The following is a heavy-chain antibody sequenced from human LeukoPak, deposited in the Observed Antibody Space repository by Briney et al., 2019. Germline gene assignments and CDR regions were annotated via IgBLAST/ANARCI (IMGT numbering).Heavy chain of an antibody. D-gene: IGHD2-2*01. J-gene: IGHJ4*02. V-gene: IGHV3-30*02. CDR3: AKGSIVVVPAAPNY. CDR2: IRYDGSNK. CDR1: GFTFSSYG. Sequence: GGSLRLSCAASGFTFSSYGMHWVRQAPGKGLEWVAFIRYDGSNKYYADSVKGRFTICRDNSKNTLYIQMNTLRAEHTSVYYCAKGSIVVVPAAPNYWGQGTLVTVSS.